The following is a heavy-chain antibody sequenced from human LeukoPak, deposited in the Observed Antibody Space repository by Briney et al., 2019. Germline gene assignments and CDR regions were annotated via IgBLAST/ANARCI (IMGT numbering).Heavy chain of an antibody. CDR2: IYPGDSDT. CDR3: ARNLNTDMATASNY. Sequence: ESLKISCKGSGYTFTTYWIVWVRQMPGKGLEWMGTIYPGDSDTRYSPSFQGQVTISADKSSNTAYLQWSSLKASDTAIYYCARNLNTDMATASNYWGQGTLVTVSS. J-gene: IGHJ4*02. D-gene: IGHD5-18*01. CDR1: GYTFTTYW. V-gene: IGHV5-51*01.